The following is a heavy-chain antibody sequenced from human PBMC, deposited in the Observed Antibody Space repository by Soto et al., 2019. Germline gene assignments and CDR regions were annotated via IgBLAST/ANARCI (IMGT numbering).Heavy chain of an antibody. D-gene: IGHD4-17*01. J-gene: IGHJ6*02. V-gene: IGHV4-59*01. CDR2: IYYSGST. Sequence: SETLSLTCTVSGGSISSYYWSWIRQPPGKGLEWIGYIYYSGSTNYNPSLKSRVTISVDTSKNQFSLKLSSVTAADTAVYYCAREDYGGYYYYGMDVWGQGXTVTVYS. CDR1: GGSISSYY. CDR3: AREDYGGYYYYGMDV.